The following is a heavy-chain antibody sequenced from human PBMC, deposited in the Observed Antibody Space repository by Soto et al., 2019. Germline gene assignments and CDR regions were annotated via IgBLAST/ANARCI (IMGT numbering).Heavy chain of an antibody. CDR1: GFTFSSFG. V-gene: IGHV3-30*18. J-gene: IGHJ4*02. CDR2: ISYDGSDE. D-gene: IGHD2-2*01. CDR3: AKDTSPGVSASSSDY. Sequence: QVQLVGSGGGVVQPGRSLRLSCAASGFTFSSFGMHWVRQAPGKGLEWVALISYDGSDEYYRDSVKGRFTISRDNSKNTLFLQVNSLRPEDTAVYYCAKDTSPGVSASSSDYWGQGALVTVSS.